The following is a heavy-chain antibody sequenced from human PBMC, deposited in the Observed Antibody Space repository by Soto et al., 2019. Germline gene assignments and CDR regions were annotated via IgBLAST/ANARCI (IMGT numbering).Heavy chain of an antibody. V-gene: IGHV1-18*01. J-gene: IGHJ1*01. Sequence: QVHLVQSGAEVKKPGASVKVSCKGSGYAFTTYGITWVRQAPGQGLEWMGWISAHNGNTNYAQKLQGRVTVTRDTSTRTAYMGLRSLRSDDTAVYYCARGRYGEYWGQGARVTVPS. CDR2: ISAHNGNT. CDR3: ARGRYGEY. CDR1: GYAFTTYG. D-gene: IGHD3-10*01.